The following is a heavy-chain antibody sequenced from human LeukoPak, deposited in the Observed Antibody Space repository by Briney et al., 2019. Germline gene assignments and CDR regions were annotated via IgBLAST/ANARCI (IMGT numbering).Heavy chain of an antibody. CDR3: ARVSLKYSGSSDCDASDI. D-gene: IGHD1-26*01. Sequence: PGGSLRLSCAASGFTFSSYSMNWVRQAPGKGLEWVSSISSSSSYIYYADSVKGRFTISRDNAKNSLYLQMNSLRAEDTAVYYCARVSLKYSGSSDCDASDIWGQGTMVTVSS. V-gene: IGHV3-21*01. J-gene: IGHJ3*02. CDR1: GFTFSSYS. CDR2: ISSSSSYI.